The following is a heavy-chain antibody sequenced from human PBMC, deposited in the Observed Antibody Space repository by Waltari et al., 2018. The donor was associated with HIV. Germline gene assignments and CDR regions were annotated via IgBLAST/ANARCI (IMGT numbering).Heavy chain of an antibody. J-gene: IGHJ6*02. CDR3: ARFSSSWRYYYYGMDV. CDR1: GGSFSGYY. D-gene: IGHD6-13*01. Sequence: QVQLQQWGAGLLKPSETLSLTCAVYGGSFSGYYWSWIRQPPGKGLEWIGEINHSGSTNYNPSLNSRVTISVDTSKNQFSLKLSSVTAADTAVYYCARFSSSWRYYYYGMDVWGQGTTVTVSS. CDR2: INHSGST. V-gene: IGHV4-34*01.